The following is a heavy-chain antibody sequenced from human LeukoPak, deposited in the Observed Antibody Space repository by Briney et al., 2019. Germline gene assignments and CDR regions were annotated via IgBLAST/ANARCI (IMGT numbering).Heavy chain of an antibody. V-gene: IGHV5-51*01. D-gene: IGHD3/OR15-3a*01. Sequence: GESLKISCKGSGYRFTTYWIGWVRQMPGKGLEWMGIIYPGDSDTRYSPSFQGQVTISADKSISTAYLQWSSLKASDTAMYYCARRTGDYYYGMDVWGQGTTVTVSS. CDR3: ARRTGDYYYGMDV. CDR2: IYPGDSDT. CDR1: GYRFTTYW. J-gene: IGHJ6*02.